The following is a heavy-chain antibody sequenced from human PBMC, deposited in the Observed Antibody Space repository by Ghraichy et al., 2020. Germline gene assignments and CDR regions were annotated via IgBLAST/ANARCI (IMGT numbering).Heavy chain of an antibody. D-gene: IGHD3-10*01. J-gene: IGHJ4*02. CDR1: GGSFSGYC. CDR3: ARGGSWFGELLQREVYFDY. V-gene: IGHV4-34*01. Sequence: GSLRLSCAVYGGSFSGYCWSWIRQPPGKGLEWIGEINHSGSTNYNPSLKSRVTISVDTSKNQFSLKLSSVTAADTAVYYCARGGSWFGELLQREVYFDYWGQGTLVTVSS. CDR2: INHSGST.